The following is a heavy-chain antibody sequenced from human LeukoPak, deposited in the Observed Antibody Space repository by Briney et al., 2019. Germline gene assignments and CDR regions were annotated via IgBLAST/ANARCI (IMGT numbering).Heavy chain of an antibody. Sequence: GGSLRLSCAASGFTFSSYEMNWVRQVPGKGLEWVSYISSSGSTIYYADSVKGRFTISRDNAKNSMYLQMNSLRAEDTAVYYCARQLDRAAAGTLGYWGQGTLVTVSS. J-gene: IGHJ4*02. CDR2: ISSSGSTI. CDR3: ARQLDRAAAGTLGY. D-gene: IGHD6-13*01. V-gene: IGHV3-48*03. CDR1: GFTFSSYE.